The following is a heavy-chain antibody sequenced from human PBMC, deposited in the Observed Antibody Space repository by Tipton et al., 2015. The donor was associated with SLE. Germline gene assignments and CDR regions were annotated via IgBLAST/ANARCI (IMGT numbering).Heavy chain of an antibody. CDR2: IYYSGST. J-gene: IGHJ3*02. Sequence: TLSLTCTVPGGSISSHYWSWIRQPPGKGLEWIGYIYYSGSTNYNPSLKSRVTISVDTSKNQFSLKLSSVTAADTAVYYCARGGGYSYGSDAFDIWGQGTMVTVSS. V-gene: IGHV4-59*11. CDR3: ARGGGYSYGSDAFDI. CDR1: GGSISSHY. D-gene: IGHD5-18*01.